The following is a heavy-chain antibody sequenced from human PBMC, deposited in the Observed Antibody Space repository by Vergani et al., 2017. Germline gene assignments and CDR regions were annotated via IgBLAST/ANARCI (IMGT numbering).Heavy chain of an antibody. D-gene: IGHD2-2*01. V-gene: IGHV1-69*12. CDR2: IIPIFGTA. J-gene: IGHJ3*02. Sequence: QVQLVQSGAEVKKPGSSVKVSCKASGGTFSSYAISWVRQAPGQGLEWMGGIIPIFGTANYAQKFQGRVTITADESTSTAYMELSSLRSEDTAVYYCAARYCSSTSCPLRGAFDIWGQGTMVTVSS. CDR3: AARYCSSTSCPLRGAFDI. CDR1: GGTFSSYA.